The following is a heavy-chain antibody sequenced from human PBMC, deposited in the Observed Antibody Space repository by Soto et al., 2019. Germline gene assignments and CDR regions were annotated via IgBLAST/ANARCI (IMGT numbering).Heavy chain of an antibody. CDR1: GGSISSGGYY. J-gene: IGHJ4*02. V-gene: IGHV4-31*03. CDR2: IYYSGST. Sequence: SETLSLTCTVSGGSISSGGYYWSWIRQHPGKGLEWIGYIYYSGSTYYNPSLKSRVTISVDTSKNQFSLKLSSVTAADTAVYYCARESTSTGFDYYDSSGSVGKFDYWGQGTLVTVS. CDR3: ARESTSTGFDYYDSSGSVGKFDY. D-gene: IGHD3-22*01.